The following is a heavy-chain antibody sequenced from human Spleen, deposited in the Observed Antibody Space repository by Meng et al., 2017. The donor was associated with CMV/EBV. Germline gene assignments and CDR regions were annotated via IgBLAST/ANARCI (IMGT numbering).Heavy chain of an antibody. Sequence: VSSNTAAWNWIRQSPSRGLEWLGRTYYTSRWLNDYAESVRGRILIHPDTSKNQFSLQLTSVTPEDPAVYYCARESTLLPYNWFDPWGQGILVTVSS. CDR2: TYYTSRWLN. J-gene: IGHJ5*02. CDR3: ARESTLLPYNWFDP. V-gene: IGHV6-1*01. CDR1: VSSNTAA.